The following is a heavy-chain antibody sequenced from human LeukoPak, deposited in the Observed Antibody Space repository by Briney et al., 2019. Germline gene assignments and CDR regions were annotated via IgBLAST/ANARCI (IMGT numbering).Heavy chain of an antibody. CDR3: AREILLTRDSGYPVFAY. J-gene: IGHJ4*02. CDR2: ISTTSKTI. V-gene: IGHV3-11*01. Sequence: GGSLRLSCAASGFYFGDYYMTWLRQAPGKGLEWIAYISTTSKTIYYADSVKGRFSISRDNATNSVSLEMNRLRVDDTAVYYCAREILLTRDSGYPVFAYWGQGTQVIVSS. CDR1: GFYFGDYY. D-gene: IGHD3-22*01.